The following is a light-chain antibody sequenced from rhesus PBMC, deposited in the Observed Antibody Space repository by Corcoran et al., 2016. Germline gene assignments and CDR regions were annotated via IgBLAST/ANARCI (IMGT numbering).Light chain of an antibody. Sequence: DIQMTQSPSSVSASVGDRVTITRRASQGISRYLAWDQQKPGKAPKLQIFYGTTLQSGVPSRCSGGGSGTDFTLPISRMGPEDVGMYRCYRHSSGYSFGPGSKVEIK. J-gene: IGKJ2*01. CDR1: QGISRY. CDR3: YRHSSGYS. V-gene: IGKV1-25*01. CDR2: YGT.